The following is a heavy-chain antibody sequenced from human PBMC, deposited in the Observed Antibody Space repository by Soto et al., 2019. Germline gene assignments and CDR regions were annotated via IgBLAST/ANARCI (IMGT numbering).Heavy chain of an antibody. Sequence: PGGSLRLSCTASGFTFGDYAMSWVRQAPGKGLEWVGFIRSKAYGGTTEYAASVKGRFTISRDDSKSIAYLQMNSLKTEDTAVYYCTRDFLYFWSGYYTGDHYYYYGMDVWGQGTTVTVSS. J-gene: IGHJ6*02. D-gene: IGHD3-3*01. CDR1: GFTFGDYA. CDR2: IRSKAYGGTT. CDR3: TRDFLYFWSGYYTGDHYYYYGMDV. V-gene: IGHV3-49*04.